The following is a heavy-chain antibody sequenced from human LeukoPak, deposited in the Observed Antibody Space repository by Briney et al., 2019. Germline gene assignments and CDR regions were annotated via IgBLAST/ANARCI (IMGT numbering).Heavy chain of an antibody. J-gene: IGHJ4*02. V-gene: IGHV3-23*01. D-gene: IGHD3-16*02. CDR1: GFTFSSYA. Sequence: KPGGSLRLSCAASGFTFSSYAMSWVRQAPGKGLEWVSLISATATYYADSVKGRFTISRDISRNTLYLQMNSLRADDTAGYYCAKGQGSGSYPFDYWGQGTLVTVSS. CDR3: AKGQGSGSYPFDY. CDR2: ISATAT.